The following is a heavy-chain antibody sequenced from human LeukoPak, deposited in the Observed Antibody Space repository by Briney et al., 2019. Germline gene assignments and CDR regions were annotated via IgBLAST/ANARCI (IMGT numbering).Heavy chain of an antibody. V-gene: IGHV3-48*01. J-gene: IGHJ4*02. D-gene: IGHD2-2*01. CDR2: ISNSSSTI. Sequence: ISVRAASGKKKEWVSYISNSSSTIYYADSVKGRFTLSWEKAKNSLYLQMYILRAEDTAVYYCSSTGRYCTSTSCSNFFKYWGQGALVTGSS. CDR3: SSTGRYCTSTSCSNFFKY.